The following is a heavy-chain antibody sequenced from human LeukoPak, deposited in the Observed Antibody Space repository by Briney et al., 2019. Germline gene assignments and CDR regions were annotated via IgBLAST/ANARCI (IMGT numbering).Heavy chain of an antibody. CDR2: ISYDGGNK. Sequence: GGSLRLSCAASGFTFSSYAMHWVRQAPGKGLECVAVISYDGGNKYYIDSVKGRFTISRDNSKNTLYLQMNSLSAEDTAVYYSAKVHLTYYYDSSGYGFQDYWGQGALDTVSS. J-gene: IGHJ4*02. CDR3: AKVHLTYYYDSSGYGFQDY. V-gene: IGHV3-30*18. CDR1: GFTFSSYA. D-gene: IGHD3-22*01.